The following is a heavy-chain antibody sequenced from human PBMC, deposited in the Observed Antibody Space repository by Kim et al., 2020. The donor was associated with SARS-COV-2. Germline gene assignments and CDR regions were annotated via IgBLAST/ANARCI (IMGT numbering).Heavy chain of an antibody. CDR2: GST. CDR3: ARKGSYSDY. V-gene: IGHV4-59*01. J-gene: IGHJ4*02. Sequence: GSTNYNPSLKSRATISVDTSKNQFSLKLSSVTAADTAVYYCARKGSYSDYWGQGTLVTVSS.